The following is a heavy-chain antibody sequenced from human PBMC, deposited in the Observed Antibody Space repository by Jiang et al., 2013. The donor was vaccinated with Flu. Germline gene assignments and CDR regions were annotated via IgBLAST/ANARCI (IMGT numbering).Heavy chain of an antibody. Sequence: IYPADSDTRYSPSFQGQVTISADKSISTAYLRWNSLKASDTAMYYCARRGYFDLWGRGTLVTVSS. CDR2: IYPADSDT. J-gene: IGHJ2*01. CDR3: ARRGYFDL. V-gene: IGHV5-51*01.